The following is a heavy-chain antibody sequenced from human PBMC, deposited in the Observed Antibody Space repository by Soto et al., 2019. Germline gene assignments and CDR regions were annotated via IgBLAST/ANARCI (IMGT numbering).Heavy chain of an antibody. V-gene: IGHV1-2*02. Sequence: GASVKVSCKASGYTFTGYYMHWVRQAPGQGLEWMGWINPNSGGTNYAQKFQGRVTMTRDTSISTAYMELSRLRSDDTAVYYCARDEKTGTTSPYYYGMDVWGQGTTVTVSS. CDR2: INPNSGGT. J-gene: IGHJ6*02. CDR1: GYTFTGYY. CDR3: ARDEKTGTTSPYYYGMDV. D-gene: IGHD1-7*01.